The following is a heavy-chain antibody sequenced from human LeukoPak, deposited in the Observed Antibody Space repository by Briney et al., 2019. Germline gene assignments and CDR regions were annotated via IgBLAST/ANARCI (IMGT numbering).Heavy chain of an antibody. Sequence: PGGSLRLSCAASGFTFDDYGMSWVRQAPGKGLEWVSGINWNGGSTGYADSVKGRFTISRDNAKNSLYLQMGSLRAEDMAVYYCAREGDSSGYYYYYYYYGMDVWGQGTTVTVSS. CDR1: GFTFDDYG. D-gene: IGHD3-22*01. V-gene: IGHV3-20*04. CDR3: AREGDSSGYYYYYYYYGMDV. CDR2: INWNGGST. J-gene: IGHJ6*02.